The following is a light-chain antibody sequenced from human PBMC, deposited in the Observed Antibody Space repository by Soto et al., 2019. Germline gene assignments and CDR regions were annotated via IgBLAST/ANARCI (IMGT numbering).Light chain of an antibody. CDR3: LQDDIYPRT. CDR2: AAS. CDR1: QSIANE. J-gene: IGKJ1*01. Sequence: AIQMTQSPSSLSASVGDRVTITCRASQSIANELGWYQQKAGKAPKLLIYAASSLQSGVPSRFSGSGSSTDFTLTISSLQPEDFATYYCLQDDIYPRTFGQGTKVEIK. V-gene: IGKV1-6*01.